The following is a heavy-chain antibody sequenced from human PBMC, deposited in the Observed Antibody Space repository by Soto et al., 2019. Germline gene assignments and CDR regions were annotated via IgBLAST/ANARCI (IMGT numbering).Heavy chain of an antibody. CDR1: GFTFSSYA. V-gene: IGHV3-30-3*01. Sequence: QVQLVESGGGVVQPGRSLRLSCAASGFTFSSYAMHWVRQAPGKGLEWVAVISYDGSNKYYADSVKGRFTISRDNSKNPLYLQMNSLRAEDTAVYYCASSSGSYYGYFDYWGQGTLVTVSS. D-gene: IGHD1-26*01. J-gene: IGHJ4*02. CDR2: ISYDGSNK. CDR3: ASSSGSYYGYFDY.